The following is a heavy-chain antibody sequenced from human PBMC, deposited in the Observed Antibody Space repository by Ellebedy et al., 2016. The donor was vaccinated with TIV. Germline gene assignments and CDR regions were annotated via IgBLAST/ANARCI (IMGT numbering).Heavy chain of an antibody. CDR1: GYSFTSYW. Sequence: GESLKISXKGSGYSFTSYWIGWVRQMPGKGLEWMGIIYPGDSDTRYSPSFQGQVTISADKSISTAYLQWSSLKASDTAMYYCARHEASSSWYGGLVSDYWGQGTLVTVSS. D-gene: IGHD6-13*01. J-gene: IGHJ4*02. CDR3: ARHEASSSWYGGLVSDY. V-gene: IGHV5-51*01. CDR2: IYPGDSDT.